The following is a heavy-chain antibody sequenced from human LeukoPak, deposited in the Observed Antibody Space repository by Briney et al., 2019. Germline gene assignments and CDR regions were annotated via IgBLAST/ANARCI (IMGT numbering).Heavy chain of an antibody. D-gene: IGHD6-19*01. CDR1: GGTFISYA. CDR3: ARPLAVAGIFRPGNYYYYGMDV. V-gene: IGHV1-69*13. J-gene: IGHJ6*02. CDR2: IIPIFGTA. Sequence: ASVKVSCKASGGTFISYAISWVRQAPGQGLEWMGGIIPIFGTANYAQKFQGRVTITADESTSTAYMELSSLRSEDTAVYYCARPLAVAGIFRPGNYYYYGMDVWGQGTTVTVSS.